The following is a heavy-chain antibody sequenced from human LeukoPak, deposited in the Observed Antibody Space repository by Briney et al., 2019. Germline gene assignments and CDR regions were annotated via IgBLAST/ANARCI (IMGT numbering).Heavy chain of an antibody. CDR3: TRNPDGRNWFDP. V-gene: IGHV3-74*01. CDR2: ISSDESST. CDR1: GFSFSSFA. J-gene: IGHJ5*02. Sequence: GGSLRLSCAASGFSFSSFAMTWVRQAPGKGLVWVSHISSDESSTTYADSVKGRFTISRDNRKNTLYLQMNSLRVEDTAMYYCTRNPDGRNWFDPWGQGTLVTVSS. D-gene: IGHD1-14*01.